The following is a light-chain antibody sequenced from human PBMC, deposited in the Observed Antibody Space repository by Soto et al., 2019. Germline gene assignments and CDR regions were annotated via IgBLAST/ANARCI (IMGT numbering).Light chain of an antibody. CDR1: QSISTW. Sequence: DIQMTQSPSTLSASVGDRVTITCRASQSISTWLAWYQQKPGKAPKLLIYKASNLEGGVPSRFSGSGSGTEFTITINSLQPDDFATYYCHQYNTYPLSFGGGTTVEI. V-gene: IGKV1-5*03. CDR3: HQYNTYPLS. CDR2: KAS. J-gene: IGKJ4*01.